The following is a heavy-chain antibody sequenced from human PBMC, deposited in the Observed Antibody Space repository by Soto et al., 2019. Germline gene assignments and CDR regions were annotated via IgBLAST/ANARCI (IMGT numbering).Heavy chain of an antibody. D-gene: IGHD3-10*01. CDR3: ARLRITMVRGVLFDYYGMDV. CDR2: ISGSGGST. Sequence: EVALLESGGGLVQPGGSLRLSCAASGFTFSSYAMSWVRQSPGKGLEWVSAISGSGGSTYYADSVKGRFTISRDNSKNTLYLQMNSLRAEDTAVYYCARLRITMVRGVLFDYYGMDVWGQGTTVTVS. CDR1: GFTFSSYA. J-gene: IGHJ6*02. V-gene: IGHV3-23*01.